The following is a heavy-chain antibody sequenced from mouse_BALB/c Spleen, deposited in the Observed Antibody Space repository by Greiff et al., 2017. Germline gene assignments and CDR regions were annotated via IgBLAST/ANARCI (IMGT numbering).Heavy chain of an antibody. D-gene: IGHD2-14*01. V-gene: IGHV7-3*02. Sequence: EVQVVESGGGLVQPGGSLRLSCATSGFTFTDYYMSWVRQPPGKALEWLGFIRNKANGYTTEYSASVKGRFTISRDNSQSILYLQMNTLRAEDSATYYCARDRGYDGYYYAMDYWGQGTSVTVSS. CDR1: GFTFTDYY. J-gene: IGHJ4*01. CDR3: ARDRGYDGYYYAMDY. CDR2: IRNKANGYTT.